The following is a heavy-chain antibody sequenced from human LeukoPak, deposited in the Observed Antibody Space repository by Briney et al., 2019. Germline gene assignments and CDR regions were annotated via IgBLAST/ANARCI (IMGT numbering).Heavy chain of an antibody. CDR2: IYYSGST. V-gene: IGHV4-39*01. D-gene: IGHD6-13*01. CDR1: GGSISSYY. Sequence: PSETLSLTCTVSGGSISSYYWGWIRQPPGKGLEWIGSIYYSGSTYYNPSLKSRVTISVDTSKNQFSLKLSSVTAADTAVYYCARLAIAAAAYNWFDPWGQGTLVTVSS. CDR3: ARLAIAAAAYNWFDP. J-gene: IGHJ5*02.